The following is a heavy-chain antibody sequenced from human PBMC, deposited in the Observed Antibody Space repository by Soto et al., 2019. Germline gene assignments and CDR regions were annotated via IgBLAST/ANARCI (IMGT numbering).Heavy chain of an antibody. Sequence: EVQLVESGGALVKPGGSLRLSCAASGFTFSNAWMSWVRQAPGKGLEWVGRIKSKTDGGTTDYAAAVEGRFTISREDSKNTVYLQMDRRKTEDTAVYYCATKRTGITTIGPGYWGQGTLVTVSS. D-gene: IGHD1-20*01. CDR2: IKSKTDGGTT. CDR1: GFTFSNAW. J-gene: IGHJ4*02. CDR3: ATKRTGITTIGPGY. V-gene: IGHV3-15*02.